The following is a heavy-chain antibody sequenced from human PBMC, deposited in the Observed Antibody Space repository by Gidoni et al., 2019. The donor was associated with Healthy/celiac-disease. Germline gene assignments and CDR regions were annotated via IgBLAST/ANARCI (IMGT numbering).Heavy chain of an antibody. CDR2: ISYDGSNK. Sequence: QVQLVESGGGVVQPGRSLRLPCAASGFTFSSYAMHWVRQAPGKGLEWVAVISYDGSNKYYADSVKGRFTISRDNSKNTLYLQMNSLRAEDTAVYYCASCPSGWPYFDYWGQGTLVTVSS. J-gene: IGHJ4*02. V-gene: IGHV3-30-3*01. D-gene: IGHD6-19*01. CDR3: ASCPSGWPYFDY. CDR1: GFTFSSYA.